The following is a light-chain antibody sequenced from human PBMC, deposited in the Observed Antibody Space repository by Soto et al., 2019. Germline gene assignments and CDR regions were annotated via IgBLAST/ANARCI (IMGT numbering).Light chain of an antibody. J-gene: IGLJ3*02. CDR3: SSYTSRNTWV. CDR1: SSDIGDNNS. V-gene: IGLV2-14*01. Sequence: QSALAQPASVSGSPGQSITISCTGTSSDIGDNNSVSWHQHHPGKAPRLMIFEVRNRPSGVSNRFSGYKSGTTASLTISGLQAEDEADYYCSSYTSRNTWVFGGGTKVTVL. CDR2: EVR.